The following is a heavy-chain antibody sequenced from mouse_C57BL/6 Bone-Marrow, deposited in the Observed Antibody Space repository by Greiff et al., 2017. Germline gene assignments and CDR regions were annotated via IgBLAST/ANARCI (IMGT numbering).Heavy chain of an antibody. Sequence: EVKVEESGGGLVQPGGSLKLSCAASGFTFSDYGMAWVRQAPRKGPEWVAFISNLAYSIYYADTVTGRFTISRENAKNTLYLEMSSLRSEDTAMYYCARDDYEGYWYFDVWGTGTTVTVSS. D-gene: IGHD2-4*01. J-gene: IGHJ1*03. V-gene: IGHV5-15*04. CDR2: ISNLAYSI. CDR3: ARDDYEGYWYFDV. CDR1: GFTFSDYG.